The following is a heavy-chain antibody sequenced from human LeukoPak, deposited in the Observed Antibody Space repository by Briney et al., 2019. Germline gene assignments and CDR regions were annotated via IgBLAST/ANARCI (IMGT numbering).Heavy chain of an antibody. J-gene: IGHJ6*03. D-gene: IGHD2-15*01. CDR3: AKDSRDIVVVVAATSRFDYYYYMDV. Sequence: GGSLRLSCAASGFTFSSYNMNRVRQAPGTGLEWVSFISSSSSYIYYADSLKGRFTISRDNAKNSLYLQMSSLRAEDTAVYYCAKDSRDIVVVVAATSRFDYYYYMDVWGKGTTVTISS. V-gene: IGHV3-21*01. CDR2: ISSSSSYI. CDR1: GFTFSSYN.